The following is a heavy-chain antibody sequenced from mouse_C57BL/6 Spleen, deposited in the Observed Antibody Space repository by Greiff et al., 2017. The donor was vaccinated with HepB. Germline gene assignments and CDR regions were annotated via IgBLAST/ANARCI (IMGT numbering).Heavy chain of an antibody. CDR1: GYTFTSYW. Sequence: QVQLQQPGAELVKPGASVKLSCKASGYTFTSYWMQWVKQRPEQGLEWIGEINPSDSYTNYNQKFKGKATLTVDTSSSTAYMQLSSLTSEDSAVYYCARGGNDLITTVDYWGQGTTLTVSS. J-gene: IGHJ2*01. CDR3: ARGGNDLITTVDY. D-gene: IGHD1-1*01. V-gene: IGHV1-50*01. CDR2: INPSDSYT.